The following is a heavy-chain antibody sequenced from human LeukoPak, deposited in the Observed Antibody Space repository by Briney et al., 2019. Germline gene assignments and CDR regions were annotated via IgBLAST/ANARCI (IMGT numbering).Heavy chain of an antibody. CDR2: IWYDGSNK. Sequence: GGSLRLSCAASGFTFSSYGMHWVRQAPGKGLEWVAVIWYDGSNKYYADSVKGRFTISRDNSKNTLCLQMNSLGAEDTAVYYCARERLAGADYYDSSGYWTYWGQGTLVTVSS. V-gene: IGHV3-33*01. J-gene: IGHJ4*02. CDR1: GFTFSSYG. D-gene: IGHD3-22*01. CDR3: ARERLAGADYYDSSGYWTY.